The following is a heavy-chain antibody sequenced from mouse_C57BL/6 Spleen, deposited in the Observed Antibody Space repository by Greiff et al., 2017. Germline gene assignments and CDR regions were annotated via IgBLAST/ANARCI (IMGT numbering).Heavy chain of an antibody. CDR2: ISYDGSN. Sequence: EVQLQESGPGLVKPSQSLSLTCSVTGYSITSGYYWNWIRQFPGNKLEWMGYISYDGSNNYNPSLKNRISITRDTSKNQFFLKLTSVTTEDTATXYCARLYCDYDGDYFDYWGQGTTLTVSS. CDR3: ARLYCDYDGDYFDY. J-gene: IGHJ2*01. D-gene: IGHD2-4*01. CDR1: GYSITSGYY. V-gene: IGHV3-6*01.